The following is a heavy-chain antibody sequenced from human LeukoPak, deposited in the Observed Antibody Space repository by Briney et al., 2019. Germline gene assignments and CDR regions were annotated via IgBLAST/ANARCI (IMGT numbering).Heavy chain of an antibody. CDR1: GGSISSYY. CDR3: AGLTIFGVDPIDY. J-gene: IGHJ4*02. V-gene: IGHV4-59*01. Sequence: SETLSLTCTVSGGSISSYYWSWIRQPPGKGLEWIGYIYYSGSTNYNPSLKSRVTISVDTSKNQLSLKLSSVTAADTAVYYCAGLTIFGVDPIDYWGQGTLVTVSS. CDR2: IYYSGST. D-gene: IGHD3-3*01.